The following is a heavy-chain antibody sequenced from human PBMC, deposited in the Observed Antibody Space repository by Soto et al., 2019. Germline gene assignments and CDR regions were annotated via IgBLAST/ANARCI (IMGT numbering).Heavy chain of an antibody. CDR3: ARVGGGYYYYYGMDV. J-gene: IGHJ6*02. CDR2: INHSGST. V-gene: IGHV4-34*01. CDR1: GGSFSGYY. D-gene: IGHD3-16*01. Sequence: PSETLSLTCAAYGGSFSGYYWSWIRQPPGKGLEWIGEINHSGSTNYNPSLKSRVTISVDTSKNQFSLKLSSVTAADTAVYYCARVGGGYYYYYGMDVWGQGTTVTVSS.